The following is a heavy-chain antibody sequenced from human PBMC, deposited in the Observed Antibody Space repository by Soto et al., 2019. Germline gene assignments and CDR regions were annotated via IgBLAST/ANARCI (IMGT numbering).Heavy chain of an antibody. J-gene: IGHJ4*02. V-gene: IGHV1-46*01. CDR3: AKSVSQKTPPFDS. D-gene: IGHD2-15*01. Sequence: SVQVSCKASEYTFTSYYLHWLRQARGQGLEWMGIITPSSGGTRFSQRFQDRVTMTRDTSTGTIYMDLRGLTFEDTAVYYCAKSVSQKTPPFDSRGQGPLVTASS. CDR1: EYTFTSYY. CDR2: ITPSSGGT.